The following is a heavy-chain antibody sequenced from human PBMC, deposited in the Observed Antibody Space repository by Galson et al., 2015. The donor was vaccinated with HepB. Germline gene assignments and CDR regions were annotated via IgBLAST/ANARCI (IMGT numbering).Heavy chain of an antibody. CDR3: AKDVYSWGAVGTIDY. V-gene: IGHV3-30*18. CDR1: GFNFNDYA. D-gene: IGHD6-13*01. CDR2: ISPDGSYR. Sequence: SLRLSCAASGFNFNDYAMHWVRQAPGKGLEWLAAISPDGSYRPYADSVKGRFTISRDNSDNKLSLQMNSLRPEDTAIYYCAKDVYSWGAVGTIDYWGRGTLVTVSS. J-gene: IGHJ4*02.